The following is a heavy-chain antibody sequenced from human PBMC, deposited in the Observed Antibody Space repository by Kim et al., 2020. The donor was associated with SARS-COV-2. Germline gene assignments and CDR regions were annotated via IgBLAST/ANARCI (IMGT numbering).Heavy chain of an antibody. CDR1: GFTFSNAW. Sequence: GGSLRLFCAASGFTFSNAWMSWVRQAPGKGLELVGRIKSKTDGGTTDYAAPVKGRYTISRDDSKNTLYLQMNSLKTEDTAVYYCTTDALLFIDDILTGCDAFDIWGQETMVAVSS. CDR3: TTDALLFIDDILTGCDAFDI. V-gene: IGHV3-15*01. CDR2: IKSKTDGGTT. J-gene: IGHJ3*02. D-gene: IGHD3-9*01.